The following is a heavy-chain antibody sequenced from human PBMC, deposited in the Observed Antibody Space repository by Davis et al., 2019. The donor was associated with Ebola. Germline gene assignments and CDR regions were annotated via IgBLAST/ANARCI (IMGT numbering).Heavy chain of an antibody. D-gene: IGHD1/OR15-1a*01. Sequence: PSETLSLTCSVSGDSISRYFWSWIRQSPGKGLEWIGFISHSGDANYNPSLQSRVTISLDTSKNQFSLKVRSVTAADTAVYYCARRRNSANYPFFYMDVWGKGTTVTVSS. CDR1: GDSISRYF. J-gene: IGHJ6*03. CDR3: ARRRNSANYPFFYMDV. V-gene: IGHV4-59*08. CDR2: ISHSGDA.